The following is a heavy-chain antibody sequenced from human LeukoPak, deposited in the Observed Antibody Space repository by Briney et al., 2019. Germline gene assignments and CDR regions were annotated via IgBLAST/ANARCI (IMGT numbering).Heavy chain of an antibody. V-gene: IGHV3-30*04. D-gene: IGHD3-3*01. CDR1: GFTFSSYA. Sequence: PGGSLRLSCAVSGFTFSSYAMHWVRRAPGKGLEWVAVISYDGSNKYYADSVKGRFTISRDNSKNTLYLQMNSLRAEDTAVYYCARDPFSLGVSYFDYWGQGTLVTVSS. CDR3: ARDPFSLGVSYFDY. CDR2: ISYDGSNK. J-gene: IGHJ4*02.